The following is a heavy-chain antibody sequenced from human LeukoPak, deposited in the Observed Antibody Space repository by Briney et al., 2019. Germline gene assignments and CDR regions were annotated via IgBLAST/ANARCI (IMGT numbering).Heavy chain of an antibody. CDR1: GFTFSSYA. CDR2: ISGSGGST. CDR3: AKVLGYYADPFDY. J-gene: IGHJ4*02. D-gene: IGHD3-3*01. Sequence: GGSLRLSCAASGFTFSSYAVSWVRQAPGKGLECVSAISGSGGSTYYADSVKGRFTISRDNSKNTLYLQMNSLGAEDTAVYYCAKVLGYYADPFDYWGQGTLVTVPS. V-gene: IGHV3-23*01.